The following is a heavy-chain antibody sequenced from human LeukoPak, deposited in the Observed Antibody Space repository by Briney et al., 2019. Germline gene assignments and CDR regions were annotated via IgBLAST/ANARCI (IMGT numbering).Heavy chain of an antibody. Sequence: GASVKVSCKASGYTFTSNYIHWVRQAPGQGLEWMGMIYPRDGSTSYAQKFQGGVTVTRDTSTSTVHMELSGLRPEDTAVYYCARDQEGFDYWGQGTLVTVSS. J-gene: IGHJ4*02. CDR2: IYPRDGST. V-gene: IGHV1-46*01. CDR1: GYTFTSNY. CDR3: ARDQEGFDY.